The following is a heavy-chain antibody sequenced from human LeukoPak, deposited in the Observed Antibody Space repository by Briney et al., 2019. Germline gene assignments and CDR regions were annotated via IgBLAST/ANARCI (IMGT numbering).Heavy chain of an antibody. J-gene: IGHJ4*02. CDR1: GFTFSSYS. CDR2: ISSSSGYI. V-gene: IGHV3-21*01. Sequence: GGSLRLSCAASGFTFSSYSMNWVRQAPGKGLEWVSSISSSSGYIYYADSVKGRFTISRDNAKNSLYLQMNSLRAEDTAVYYCARIGGNMITFGGVIDISGNYWGQGTLVTVSS. D-gene: IGHD3-16*02. CDR3: ARIGGNMITFGGVIDISGNY.